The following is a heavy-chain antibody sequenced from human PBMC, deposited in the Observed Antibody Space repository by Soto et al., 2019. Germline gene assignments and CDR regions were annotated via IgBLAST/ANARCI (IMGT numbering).Heavy chain of an antibody. CDR3: AIDENIVAREGLVAYDF. CDR1: GFTFDDYG. V-gene: IGHV3-20*01. Sequence: GVLRLSCAASGFTFDDYGMSWGRQTPGKGLEWVSGINWNGGSTGYADSVKGRFTTSRDNAKNSLYLQMNSLRAEDTALYHCAIDENIVAREGLVAYDFSGQGTMDTVS. D-gene: IGHD5-12*01. J-gene: IGHJ3*01. CDR2: INWNGGST.